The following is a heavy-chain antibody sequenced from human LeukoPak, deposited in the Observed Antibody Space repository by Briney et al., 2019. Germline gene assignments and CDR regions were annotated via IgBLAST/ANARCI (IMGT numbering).Heavy chain of an antibody. V-gene: IGHV4-34*01. J-gene: IGHJ5*02. CDR2: IDHSGTS. CDR3: AREGDSSSVGWFDP. Sequence: SSETLSLTCAVYTVSFSGYSWTWIRQSPGKGLEWIGEIDHSGTSNYNPSLKSRVTISVDTSKNQFSLKLSSVTAADTAVYYCAREGDSSSVGWFDPWGQGTLVTVSS. CDR1: TVSFSGYS. D-gene: IGHD6-13*01.